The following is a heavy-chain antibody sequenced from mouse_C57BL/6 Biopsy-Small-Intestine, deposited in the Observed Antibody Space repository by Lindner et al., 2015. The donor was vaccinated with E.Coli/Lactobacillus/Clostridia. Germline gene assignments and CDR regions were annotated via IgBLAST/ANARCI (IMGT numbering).Heavy chain of an antibody. J-gene: IGHJ4*01. CDR1: GYSITSDY. CDR2: IRYSGST. D-gene: IGHD2-3*01. Sequence: VQLQESGPGLAKPSQTLSLTCSVTGYSITSDYWIWIRKFPGNKLEYMGYIRYSGSTYYNPSLKSRISITRDTSKNQFYLQLNSVTTEDTATYYCARIYDGYYGAMDYWGQGTSVTVSS. CDR3: ARIYDGYYGAMDY. V-gene: IGHV3-8*01.